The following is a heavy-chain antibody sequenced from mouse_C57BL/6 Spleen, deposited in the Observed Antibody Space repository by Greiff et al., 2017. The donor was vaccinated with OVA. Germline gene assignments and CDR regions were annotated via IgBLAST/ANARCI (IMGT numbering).Heavy chain of an antibody. J-gene: IGHJ4*01. CDR1: GYTFTSYW. D-gene: IGHD1-1*01. CDR2: IDPSDSYT. Sequence: QVQLQQPGAELVMPGASVKLSCKASGYTFTSYWMHWVKQRPGQGLEWIGEIDPSDSYTNYNQKFKGKSTLTVDKSSSTAYMQLNSLTSEDSAVYYCAKSDYYGSRPSMDYWGQGTSVTVSS. V-gene: IGHV1-69*01. CDR3: AKSDYYGSRPSMDY.